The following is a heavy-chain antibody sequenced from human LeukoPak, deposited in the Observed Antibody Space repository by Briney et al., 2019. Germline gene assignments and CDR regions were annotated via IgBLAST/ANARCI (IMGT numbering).Heavy chain of an antibody. CDR1: GGSISSYY. V-gene: IGHV4-59*01. J-gene: IGHJ6*04. CDR2: IYYSGST. Sequence: PSETLSLTCPVSGGSISSYYWSWIRQPPGKGLEWLGYIYYSGSTNYNPSLKSRVTISVDTSKNQFSLKLSSVTAADTAVYYCASDPITMVRGVSYYYGMDVWGKGTTVTVSS. D-gene: IGHD3-10*01. CDR3: ASDPITMVRGVSYYYGMDV.